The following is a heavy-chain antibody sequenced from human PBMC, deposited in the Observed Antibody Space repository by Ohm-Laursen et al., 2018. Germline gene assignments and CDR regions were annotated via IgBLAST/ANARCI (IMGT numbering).Heavy chain of an antibody. Sequence: GSLRLSCIASGITFIDCWLNWVRQASGEGLVWVSRISGDGSVTSYADSVKGRFTISRDNANKMVYLQMNSLRAEDAALYYCVRDPGTNRHDWYFDLWGRGTLLTVSS. V-gene: IGHV3-74*01. CDR1: GITFIDCW. J-gene: IGHJ2*01. CDR2: ISGDGSVT. CDR3: VRDPGTNRHDWYFDL. D-gene: IGHD1-14*01.